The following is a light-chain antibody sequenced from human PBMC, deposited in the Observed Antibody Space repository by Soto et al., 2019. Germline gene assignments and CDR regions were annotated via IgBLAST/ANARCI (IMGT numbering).Light chain of an antibody. Sequence: IVMTQSPATLSVSPGERATLSCRARQSVSSSLAWYQQKPGQAPRLLIYGASTRATGIPARFSGSGSGTEFTLTISSLQSEDFAVYYCQHYNNWPPWTFGQGTKVEIK. CDR2: GAS. CDR3: QHYNNWPPWT. V-gene: IGKV3-15*01. CDR1: QSVSSS. J-gene: IGKJ1*01.